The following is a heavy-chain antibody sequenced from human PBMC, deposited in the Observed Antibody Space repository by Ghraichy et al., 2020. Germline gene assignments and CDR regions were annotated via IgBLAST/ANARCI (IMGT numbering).Heavy chain of an antibody. V-gene: IGHV4-39*01. Sequence: SETLSLTCTVSGGSISSSSYYWGWIRQPPGKGLEWIGSIYYSGSTYYNTSLKSRVTISVDTSKNQFSLKLSSVTAADTAVYYCSCSMIVVVTPNAFDIWGQGTMVTVSS. CDR1: GGSISSSSYY. CDR3: SCSMIVVVTPNAFDI. CDR2: IYYSGST. D-gene: IGHD3-22*01. J-gene: IGHJ3*02.